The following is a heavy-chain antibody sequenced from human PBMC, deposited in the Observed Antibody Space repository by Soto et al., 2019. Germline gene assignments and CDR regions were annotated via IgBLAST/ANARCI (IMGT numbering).Heavy chain of an antibody. J-gene: IGHJ4*02. CDR2: IKGDGSST. CDR3: ATAAQFTYGGNSGFDT. D-gene: IGHD4-17*01. CDR1: GFTFSSSW. V-gene: IGHV3-74*01. Sequence: GGSLRLSCVGSGFTFSSSWMHWVRQDPGKGPVWVSGIKGDGSSTSYADSVKGRFTISRDNAKNTVFLQMTSLRVGDTAVYYCATAAQFTYGGNSGFDTWGQGTLVTVSA.